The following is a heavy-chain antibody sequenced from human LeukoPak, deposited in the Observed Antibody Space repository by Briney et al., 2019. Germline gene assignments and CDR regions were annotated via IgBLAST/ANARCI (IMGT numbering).Heavy chain of an antibody. CDR3: ARGGYSSGWYTYDFDY. D-gene: IGHD6-19*01. CDR1: GFTFSSYS. V-gene: IGHV3-21*01. CDR2: ISSSSTYI. Sequence: GGSLRLSCAASGFTFSSYSMNWVRQAPGKGLEWVSSISSSSTYIYYADSVEGRFTISRDNAKKSLDLQLDSLRAEDTAVYYCARGGYSSGWYTYDFDYWGQGTLVTVSS. J-gene: IGHJ4*02.